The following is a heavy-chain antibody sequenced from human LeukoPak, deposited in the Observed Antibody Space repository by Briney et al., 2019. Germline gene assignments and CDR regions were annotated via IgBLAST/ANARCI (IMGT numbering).Heavy chain of an antibody. CDR1: GGSISSSSYY. V-gene: IGHV4-39*01. CDR2: IYYSGST. Sequence: SETLSLTCTVSGGSISSSSYYWGWIRQSPGKGLEWIGSIYYSGSTYYKPSLESRVTISVDTSKNQFSLKLSSVTAADTAVYYCARHTYASYYYGMDVWGQGTTVTVSS. CDR3: ARHTYASYYYGMDV. D-gene: IGHD3-16*01. J-gene: IGHJ6*02.